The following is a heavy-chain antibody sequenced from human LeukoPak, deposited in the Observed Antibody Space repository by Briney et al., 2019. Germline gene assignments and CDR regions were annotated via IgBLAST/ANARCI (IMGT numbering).Heavy chain of an antibody. CDR3: CTHQTSSSCGL. J-gene: IGHJ4*02. Sequence: PGGSLRLSCAASRFTFSDAWMSWVRQAPGKGLEWAGRIISKAGGETTDYAAPVKGRFIISRDDSRNTVYLQMKGLKTEDTAIYYCCTHQTSSSCGLWGQGTLVTVSS. V-gene: IGHV3-15*01. CDR2: IISKAGGETT. D-gene: IGHD2-2*01. CDR1: RFTFSDAW.